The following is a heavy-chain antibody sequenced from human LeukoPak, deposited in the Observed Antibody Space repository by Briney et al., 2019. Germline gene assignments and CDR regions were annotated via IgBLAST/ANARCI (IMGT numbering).Heavy chain of an antibody. V-gene: IGHV3-21*01. D-gene: IGHD6-13*01. J-gene: IGHJ4*02. Sequence: PGGSLRLSCAASGFTFSSYRMNWVRQAPGKGLEGVSSISSSSSYIYYADSVKGRFTISRDNAKNSLYLQMNSLRAEDTAVYYCAVYSSSFYFDYWGQGTLVTVSS. CDR2: ISSSSSYI. CDR3: AVYSSSFYFDY. CDR1: GFTFSSYR.